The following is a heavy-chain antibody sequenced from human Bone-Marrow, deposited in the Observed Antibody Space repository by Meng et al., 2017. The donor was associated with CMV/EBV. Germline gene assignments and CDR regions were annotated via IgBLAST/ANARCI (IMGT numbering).Heavy chain of an antibody. CDR3: ARDRALERRGQPDY. CDR2: INPNSGGT. J-gene: IGHJ4*02. D-gene: IGHD1-1*01. CDR1: GYTFTGYY. V-gene: IGHV1-2*02. Sequence: ASVKVSCKASGYTFTGYYMHWVRQAPGQGLEWMGWINPNSGGTNYAQKFQGRVTMTRGTSISTAYMELSRLRSDDTAVYYCARDRALERRGQPDYWGQGTLVTVSS.